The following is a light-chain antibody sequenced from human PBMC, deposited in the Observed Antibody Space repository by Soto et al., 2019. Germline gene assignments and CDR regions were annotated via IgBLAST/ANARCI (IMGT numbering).Light chain of an antibody. V-gene: IGKV3-20*01. CDR1: QSVYSNY. CDR3: QQYGTSPPMYT. J-gene: IGKJ2*01. CDR2: GAS. Sequence: EIVLTQSPGTLSLSPGERVTLSCRASQSVYSNYLAWFQHKPGQAPRLLSYGASRRATGIPDRFSGSGSGTDFTLTISRLEPEDFAVYFCQQYGTSPPMYTFGQGTKLEVK.